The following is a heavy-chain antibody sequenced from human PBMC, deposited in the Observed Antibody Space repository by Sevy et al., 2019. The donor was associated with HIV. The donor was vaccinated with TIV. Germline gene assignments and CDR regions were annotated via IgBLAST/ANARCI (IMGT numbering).Heavy chain of an antibody. CDR3: DTDPIILQLVTNGLDV. D-gene: IGHD2-8*02. Sequence: GGSLRLSCAASGFTFSYAWMSWVRQAPGKGLEWIGRIKAKADGGTIEYAAPVKGRFTISRDDSKNTLYLQMNSLKTEDTAVYYCDTDPIILQLVTNGLDVWGQGTTVTVSS. J-gene: IGHJ6*02. V-gene: IGHV3-15*01. CDR1: GFTFSYAW. CDR2: IKAKADGGTI.